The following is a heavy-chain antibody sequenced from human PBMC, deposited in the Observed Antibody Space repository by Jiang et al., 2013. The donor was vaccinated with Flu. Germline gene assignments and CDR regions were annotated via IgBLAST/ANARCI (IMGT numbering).Heavy chain of an antibody. Sequence: SLTCTVSGGSISSSSYYWGWIRQPPGKGLEWIGSIYYSGSTYYNPSLKSRVTISVDTSKNQFSLKLSSVTAADTAVYYCARHSLLHYDILTGYLDYWGQGTLVTVSS. D-gene: IGHD3-9*01. J-gene: IGHJ4*02. CDR3: ARHSLLHYDILTGYLDY. V-gene: IGHV4-39*01. CDR1: GGSISSSSYY. CDR2: IYYSGST.